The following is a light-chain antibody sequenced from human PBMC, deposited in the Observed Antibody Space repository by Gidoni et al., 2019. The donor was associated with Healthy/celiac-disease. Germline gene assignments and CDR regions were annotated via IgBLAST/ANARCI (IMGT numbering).Light chain of an antibody. CDR3: QQYGSSPLT. Sequence: EIVLTQSTGTLSLSPGERATLSCRASQSLSSSYLAWYQQQPGQAPRLLIYCASSRATGSPDRCSGSGSGTKFTPPISRLEPEDVAVYYCQQYGSSPLTFGGGTKVEIK. V-gene: IGKV3-20*01. CDR2: CAS. J-gene: IGKJ4*01. CDR1: QSLSSSY.